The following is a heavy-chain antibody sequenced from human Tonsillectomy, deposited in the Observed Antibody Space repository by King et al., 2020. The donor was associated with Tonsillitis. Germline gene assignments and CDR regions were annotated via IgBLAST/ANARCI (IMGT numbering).Heavy chain of an antibody. J-gene: IGHJ3*02. V-gene: IGHV5-51*01. Sequence: AQLVQSGAEVKKPGESLKISCKGSGYSFTSYWIGWVRQMPGKGLEWMGIIYPGDSNTRFSPSFQGQVTISVDKSISTAYLQWSSLKASDTAMYYCARVPYYFDSSGYLASWAFDIWGQGTIVTVSS. CDR3: ARVPYYFDSSGYLASWAFDI. D-gene: IGHD3-22*01. CDR1: GYSFTSYW. CDR2: IYPGDSNT.